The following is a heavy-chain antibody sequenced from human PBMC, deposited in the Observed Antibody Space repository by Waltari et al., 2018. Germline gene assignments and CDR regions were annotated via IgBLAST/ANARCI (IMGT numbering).Heavy chain of an antibody. V-gene: IGHV1-69*01. D-gene: IGHD5-12*01. CDR3: ARRLYSGYDWYYFDY. CDR1: GGTFSSDA. J-gene: IGHJ4*02. CDR2: IIPIFGTA. Sequence: QVQLVQSGAEVKKPGSSVKVSCKASGGTFSSDAISWVRPAPGQGLEWMGGIIPIFGTANYAQKFKGRVTITADESTSTAYMELSSLRSEDTAVYYCARRLYSGYDWYYFDYWGQGTLVTVSS.